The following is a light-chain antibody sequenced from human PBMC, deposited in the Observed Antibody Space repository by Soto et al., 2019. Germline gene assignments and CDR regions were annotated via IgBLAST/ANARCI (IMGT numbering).Light chain of an antibody. Sequence: SALTQPASVSGSPGQSITISCTGTKSDVANYNYVSWYQHHSGKAPQLMIYDVSYRPSGISNRFSGSKSGNTASLTISGLQAEDEADYYCSSYTSTSTVIFGGGTKLTVL. CDR2: DVS. J-gene: IGLJ2*01. V-gene: IGLV2-14*03. CDR3: SSYTSTSTVI. CDR1: KSDVANYNY.